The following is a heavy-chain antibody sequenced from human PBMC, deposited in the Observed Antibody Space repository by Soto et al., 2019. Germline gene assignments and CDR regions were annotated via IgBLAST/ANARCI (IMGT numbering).Heavy chain of an antibody. CDR2: ITDTGGDT. V-gene: IGHV3-23*01. Sequence: SGGSLRLSWVASAITFGSRAMSWVRQAPGEGLAWVSTITDTGGDTKYADSVRGRFTMSRDNSKKTLYLQMNSLRVEDSALYYCARGSTDSYPVSRIFDFWGRGTLVTVSS. CDR1: AITFGSRA. CDR3: ARGSTDSYPVSRIFDF. D-gene: IGHD4-17*01. J-gene: IGHJ4*02.